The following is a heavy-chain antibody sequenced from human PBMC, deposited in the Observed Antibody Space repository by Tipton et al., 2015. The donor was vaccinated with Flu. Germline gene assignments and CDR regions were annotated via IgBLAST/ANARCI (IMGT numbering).Heavy chain of an antibody. V-gene: IGHV4-38-2*01. CDR1: GDSIGSNYF. D-gene: IGHD4-11*01. J-gene: IGHJ5*02. CDR3: AGRDYSNYVSEPKSWFDP. Sequence: TLSLTCSVSGDSIGSNYFWGWIRQPPGKGLEWIGNVHRSGHPYYNASLKSRVTMSVDSSKNQFSLSLSSVTAADTAVYFCAGRDYSNYVSEPKSWFDPWGQGTLVTVSS. CDR2: VHRSGHP.